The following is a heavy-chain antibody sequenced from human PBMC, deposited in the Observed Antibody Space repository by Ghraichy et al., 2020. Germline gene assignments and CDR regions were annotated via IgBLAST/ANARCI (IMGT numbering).Heavy chain of an antibody. D-gene: IGHD3-9*01. CDR1: GFTFSDYW. J-gene: IGHJ1*01. Sequence: GSLRLSCAASGFTFSDYWMHWVRQAPGNGLVWVSRINSDGSDTIYADSVRGRFTISRDNAKHTLYVQVNSLRVEDTAVYYCARGGYNHAFDLWGQGTLVTVSS. V-gene: IGHV3-74*01. CDR3: ARGGYNHAFDL. CDR2: INSDGSDT.